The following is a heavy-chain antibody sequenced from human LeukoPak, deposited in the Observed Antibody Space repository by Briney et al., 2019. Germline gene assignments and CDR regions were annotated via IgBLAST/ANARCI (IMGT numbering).Heavy chain of an antibody. V-gene: IGHV5-10-1*01. CDR3: ARRSWGTGWPQDY. D-gene: IGHD6-19*01. CDR2: IDPSDSYP. J-gene: IGHJ4*02. CDR1: GYSFTSYW. Sequence: GESLKISCKASGYSFTSYWISWVRQTPGKGLEWMGRIDPSDSYPYYSPSFQGHVTISADKSISTTYLQWSSLKASDTAMYYCARRSWGTGWPQDYWGQGTLVIVSS.